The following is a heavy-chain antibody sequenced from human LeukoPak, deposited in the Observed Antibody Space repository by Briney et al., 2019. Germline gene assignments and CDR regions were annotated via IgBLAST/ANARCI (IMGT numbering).Heavy chain of an antibody. J-gene: IGHJ4*02. Sequence: SETLSLTCTVSGGSISSSSYYWGWIRQPPGKGLEWIGSIYYSGSTYYNPSLKSRVTISVDTSKNQFSLKLSSVTAADTAVYYCARALFPGELDYWGQGTLVTVSS. D-gene: IGHD2-21*01. CDR3: ARALFPGELDY. V-gene: IGHV4-39*07. CDR2: IYYSGST. CDR1: GGSISSSSYY.